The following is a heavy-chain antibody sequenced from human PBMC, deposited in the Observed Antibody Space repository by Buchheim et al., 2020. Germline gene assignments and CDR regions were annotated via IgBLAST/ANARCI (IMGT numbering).Heavy chain of an antibody. Sequence: QVQLVESGGGLVKPGGSLRLSCAASGFTFSDYYMSWIRQAPGKGLEWVSYISCSGSTIYYADSVKGRFTLSRETAKNPLYLQMNSLRAEDTAVYYCARDPSSGSTNYYYYGMDVWGKGTT. J-gene: IGHJ6*04. V-gene: IGHV3-11*01. CDR1: GFTFSDYY. CDR3: ARDPSSGSTNYYYYGMDV. D-gene: IGHD6-19*01. CDR2: ISCSGSTI.